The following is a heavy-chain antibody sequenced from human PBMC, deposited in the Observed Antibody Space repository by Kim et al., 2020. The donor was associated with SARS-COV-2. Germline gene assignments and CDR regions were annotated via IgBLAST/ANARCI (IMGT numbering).Heavy chain of an antibody. CDR2: INHSGST. V-gene: IGHV4-34*01. J-gene: IGHJ6*01. CDR3: ARGILWFGELWYYYYGMDV. D-gene: IGHD3-10*01. Sequence: SETLSLTCAVYGGSFSGYYWSWIRQPPGKGLEWIGEINHSGSTNYNPSLKSRVTISVDTSKNQFSLKLSSVTAADTAVYYCARGILWFGELWYYYYGMDV. CDR1: GGSFSGYY.